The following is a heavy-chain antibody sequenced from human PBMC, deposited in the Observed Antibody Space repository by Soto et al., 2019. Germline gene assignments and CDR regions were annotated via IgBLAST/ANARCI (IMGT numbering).Heavy chain of an antibody. J-gene: IGHJ4*02. CDR2: ISWNSGSI. Sequence: EVQLVESGGGLVQPGRSLRLSCAASGFTFDDYAMHWVRQAPGKGLEWVSGISWNSGSIGYADSVKGRFTISRDNAKNSLYLQMNSLRAEDTALYYCAILSSGWDDYCGQGTLVTVSS. CDR3: AILSSGWDDY. V-gene: IGHV3-9*01. D-gene: IGHD6-19*01. CDR1: GFTFDDYA.